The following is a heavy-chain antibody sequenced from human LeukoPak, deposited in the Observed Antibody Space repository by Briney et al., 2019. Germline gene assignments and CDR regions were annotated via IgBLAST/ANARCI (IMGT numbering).Heavy chain of an antibody. CDR2: IYYSGST. Sequence: PSETLSLTCTVSGGSISSYYWSWIRQPPGKGLEWIGYIYYSGSTNYNPSLKSRVTISVDTSKSQFSLKLSSVTAADTAVYYCARHLRADDFWSGYSLHYGMDVWGQGTTVTVSS. D-gene: IGHD3-3*01. V-gene: IGHV4-59*08. CDR1: GGSISSYY. CDR3: ARHLRADDFWSGYSLHYGMDV. J-gene: IGHJ6*02.